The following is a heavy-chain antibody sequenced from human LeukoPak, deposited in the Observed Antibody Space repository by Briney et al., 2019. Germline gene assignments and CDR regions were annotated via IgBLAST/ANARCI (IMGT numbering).Heavy chain of an antibody. CDR3: ARARYETRIWPKSRYDYYHYMDV. V-gene: IGHV1-2*02. Sequence: GASVKVSCKASGYTFTGYYMHWVRQAPGQGLEWMGWINPSSGGTNYAQKFQGRVTITRDTSASTVYMELSSLRSGDMAVYYCARARYETRIWPKSRYDYYHYMDVWGKGTTVTVSS. J-gene: IGHJ6*03. CDR2: INPSSGGT. CDR1: GYTFTGYY. D-gene: IGHD2-15*01.